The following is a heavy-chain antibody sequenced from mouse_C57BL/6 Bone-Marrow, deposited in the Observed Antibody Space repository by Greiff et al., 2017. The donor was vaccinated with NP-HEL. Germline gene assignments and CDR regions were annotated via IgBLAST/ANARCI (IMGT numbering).Heavy chain of an antibody. V-gene: IGHV5-6*01. Sequence: EVKLVESGGDLVKPGGSLKLSCSASGFTFSSYGMSWVRQTPDKRLEWVATISSGGSYTYYPDSVKGRFTISRDNAKNTLYLQMSSLKTEDTAMFYCARPLAYYINPYFDYWGQGTTLTVSS. D-gene: IGHD2-5*01. CDR3: ARPLAYYINPYFDY. CDR1: GFTFSSYG. CDR2: ISSGGSYT. J-gene: IGHJ2*01.